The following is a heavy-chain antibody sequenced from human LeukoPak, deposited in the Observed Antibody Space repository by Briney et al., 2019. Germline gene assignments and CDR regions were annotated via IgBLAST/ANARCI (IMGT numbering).Heavy chain of an antibody. Sequence: HAGGSLRLSCAASGFTFDDYAMHWVRQAPGKGLEWVSLISWDGGSTYYADSVKGRFTISRDNSKNSLYLQMNSLRAEDTAVYYCAKDRCSNGIGCYYYYMDVWGKGTTVTISS. V-gene: IGHV3-43D*03. CDR2: ISWDGGST. D-gene: IGHD2-8*01. CDR3: AKDRCSNGIGCYYYYMDV. J-gene: IGHJ6*03. CDR1: GFTFDDYA.